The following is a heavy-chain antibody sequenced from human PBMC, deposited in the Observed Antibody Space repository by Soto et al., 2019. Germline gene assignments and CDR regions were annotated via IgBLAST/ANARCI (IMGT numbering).Heavy chain of an antibody. CDR1: GFTFSSYG. CDR3: AKDGVRQQLEYNFDY. CDR2: ISYDGSNK. V-gene: IGHV3-30*18. J-gene: IGHJ4*02. Sequence: GGSLRLSCAASGFTFSSYGMHWVRQAPGKGLEWVAVISYDGSNKYYADSVKGRFTISRDNSKNTLYLQMNSLRAEDTAVYYCAKDGVRQQLEYNFDYWGQGTLVTVSS. D-gene: IGHD6-13*01.